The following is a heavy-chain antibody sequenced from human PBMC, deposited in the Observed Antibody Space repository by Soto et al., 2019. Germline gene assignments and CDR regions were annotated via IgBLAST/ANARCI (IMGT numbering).Heavy chain of an antibody. CDR1: GGSVSSGGFY. D-gene: IGHD5-18*01. CDR3: ARDLRRPSPRSGYSYALDY. Sequence: SETLSLTCSVSGGSVSSGGFYWSWIRQFPGKGLEWIGYIYYSGTTYYNPSLKNRLTISLDTSNNRFSLKLSSMTAADTAVYYCARDLRRPSPRSGYSYALDYWGQETLVTVSS. V-gene: IGHV4-31*03. J-gene: IGHJ4*02. CDR2: IYYSGTT.